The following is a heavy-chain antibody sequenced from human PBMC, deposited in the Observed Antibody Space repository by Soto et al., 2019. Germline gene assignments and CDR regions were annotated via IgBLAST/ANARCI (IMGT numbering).Heavy chain of an antibody. CDR2: INHSGST. Sequence: SETLSLTCAVYGGSFSGYYWSWIRQPPGKGLEWIGEINHSGSTNYNPSLKSRVTISVDTSKNQFSLKLSSVTAAETAVYYCARGYCSSTSCYDLDYWGQGTLVTVSS. D-gene: IGHD2-2*01. CDR1: GGSFSGYY. V-gene: IGHV4-34*01. CDR3: ARGYCSSTSCYDLDY. J-gene: IGHJ4*02.